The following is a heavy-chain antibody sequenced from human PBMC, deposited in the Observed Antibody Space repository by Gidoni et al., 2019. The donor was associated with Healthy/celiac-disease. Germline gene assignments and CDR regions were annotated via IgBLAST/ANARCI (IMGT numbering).Heavy chain of an antibody. CDR3: AREDGYNEWGVDY. CDR1: GFTFSSYS. Sequence: EVQLVESGGGLVKPGGSLRLSCAASGFTFSSYSMNWVRQAPGKGLEWVSSISSSSSYIYYADSVKGRFTISRDNAKNSLYLQMNSLRAEDTAVYYCAREDGYNEWGVDYWGQGTLVTVSS. J-gene: IGHJ4*02. V-gene: IGHV3-21*01. D-gene: IGHD5-12*01. CDR2: ISSSSSYI.